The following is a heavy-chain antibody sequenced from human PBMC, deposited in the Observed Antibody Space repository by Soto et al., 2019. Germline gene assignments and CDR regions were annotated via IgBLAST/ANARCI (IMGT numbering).Heavy chain of an antibody. D-gene: IGHD5-12*01. V-gene: IGHV3-30-3*01. CDR2: ISYDGSNK. J-gene: IGHJ4*02. Sequence: HPGGSLRLSCAASGFTFSNYAMHWVRQAPGKGLEWVSLISYDGSNKYYADSVKGRFTFSRDNSKNTLYVQMNSLRAEDTAVYYCARGGYSGYALDYWGQGTLVTVSS. CDR1: GFTFSNYA. CDR3: ARGGYSGYALDY.